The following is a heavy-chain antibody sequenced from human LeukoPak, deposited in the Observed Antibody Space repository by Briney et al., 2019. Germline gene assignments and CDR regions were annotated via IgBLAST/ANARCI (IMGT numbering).Heavy chain of an antibody. Sequence: GGSLRLSCAASGFTFSSYSYAMHWVRHAPGKGLEWVAVIAYDGSIVYYADSVKGRFTISRDNSKNTLYLQMNSLRADDTAIYYCARDGSGYFDYWGQGTLVTVSS. V-gene: IGHV3-30-3*01. CDR3: ARDGSGYFDY. D-gene: IGHD3-10*01. J-gene: IGHJ4*02. CDR1: GFTFSSYSYA. CDR2: IAYDGSIV.